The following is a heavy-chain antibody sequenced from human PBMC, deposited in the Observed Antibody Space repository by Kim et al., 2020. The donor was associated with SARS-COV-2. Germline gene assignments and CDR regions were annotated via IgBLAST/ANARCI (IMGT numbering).Heavy chain of an antibody. Sequence: TNYAPKLQGRVTMTTDTSTSTAYMELRSLRSDDTAVYYCARNRELGAFDIWGQGTMVTVSS. V-gene: IGHV1-18*01. J-gene: IGHJ3*02. D-gene: IGHD1-26*01. CDR2: T. CDR3: ARNRELGAFDI.